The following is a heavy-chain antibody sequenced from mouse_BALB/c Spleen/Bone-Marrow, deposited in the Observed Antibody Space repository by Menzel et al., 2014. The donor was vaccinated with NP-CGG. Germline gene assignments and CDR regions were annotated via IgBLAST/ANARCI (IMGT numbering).Heavy chain of an antibody. Sequence: SGPELVKPGASAKISCKTSGYTFTEYTMHWVKQSHGKSLEWIGGINPNNGGTSYNQKFKGKATLTVNKSSSTAYMELRSLTSEDSAVYYCARKRGLRAWFAYWGQGTLVTVSA. CDR1: GYTFTEYT. D-gene: IGHD2-2*01. CDR3: ARKRGLRAWFAY. CDR2: INPNNGGT. V-gene: IGHV1-22*01. J-gene: IGHJ3*01.